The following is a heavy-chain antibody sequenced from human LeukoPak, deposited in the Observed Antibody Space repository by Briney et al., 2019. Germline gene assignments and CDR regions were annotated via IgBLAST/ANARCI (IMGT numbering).Heavy chain of an antibody. Sequence: KPSETLSLTCTVSRGSISRYYWSWIRQPAGKGREWIGRIYTSGSTNYNPSLKSRVTMSVDTSKNQFSLKLSSVTAAHTALYDCARDLWLFGVVIPPGAPYDICGQVTMVTVSS. CDR2: IYTSGST. J-gene: IGHJ3*02. D-gene: IGHD3-3*01. CDR1: RGSISRYY. CDR3: ARDLWLFGVVIPPGAPYDI. V-gene: IGHV4-4*07.